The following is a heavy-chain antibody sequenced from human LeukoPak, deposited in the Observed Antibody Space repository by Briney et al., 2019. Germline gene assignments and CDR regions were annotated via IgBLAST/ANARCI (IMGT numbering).Heavy chain of an antibody. Sequence: PGGSLRLSCAASGFTVSSNYMSWVRQAPGKGVEWVSVIYSGGSTYYADSVKGRFTISRDNSKNTLYLQMNSLRAEDTAVYYCARVFSTTVLSCSGGSCADYWGQGTLVTVSS. CDR3: ARVFSTTVLSCSGGSCADY. J-gene: IGHJ4*02. CDR2: IYSGGST. CDR1: GFTVSSNY. D-gene: IGHD2-15*01. V-gene: IGHV3-66*01.